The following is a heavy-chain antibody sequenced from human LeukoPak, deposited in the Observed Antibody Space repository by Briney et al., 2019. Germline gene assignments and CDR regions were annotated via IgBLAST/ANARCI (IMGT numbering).Heavy chain of an antibody. CDR2: INWNGGST. J-gene: IGHJ6*03. CDR1: GFTFDDYG. Sequence: RAGGSLRLSCAASGFTFDDYGMSWVRQAPGKGLEWVSGINWNGGSTGYADSVKGRFTISRDNSKNTLYLQMNSLRAEDTAVYYCAKLNPPDYYYYYMDVWGKGTTVTVSS. D-gene: IGHD1-14*01. CDR3: AKLNPPDYYYYYMDV. V-gene: IGHV3-20*04.